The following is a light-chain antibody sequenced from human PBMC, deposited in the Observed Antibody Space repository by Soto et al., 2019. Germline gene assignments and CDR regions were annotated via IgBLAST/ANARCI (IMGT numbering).Light chain of an antibody. CDR3: QQYNKWFSIS. J-gene: IGKJ5*01. Sequence: EKVMTQSPATLSVSPGDRATLSCRSSQSVSTHLAWYQQKPGQAPRLLIYGASSRATGIPDRFSGSGSGTEFTLTISSLQSEDFAVYFCQQYNKWFSISFGQGTRLEIK. CDR1: QSVSTH. V-gene: IGKV3D-15*01. CDR2: GAS.